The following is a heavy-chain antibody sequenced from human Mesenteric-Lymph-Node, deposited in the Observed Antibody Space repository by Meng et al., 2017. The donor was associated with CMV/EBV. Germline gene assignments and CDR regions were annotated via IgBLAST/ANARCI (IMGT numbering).Heavy chain of an antibody. V-gene: IGHV3-48*04. D-gene: IGHD1-1*01. CDR2: ISSSGSTI. CDR1: GFTFSSYS. Sequence: GGSLRLSCAASGFTFSSYSMNWVRQAPGKGLEWVSYISSSGSTIYYADSVKGRFTISRDNAKNSLYLQMNSLRAEDTAVYYCAREQLYWFDPWGQGTLVTVSS. J-gene: IGHJ5*02. CDR3: AREQLYWFDP.